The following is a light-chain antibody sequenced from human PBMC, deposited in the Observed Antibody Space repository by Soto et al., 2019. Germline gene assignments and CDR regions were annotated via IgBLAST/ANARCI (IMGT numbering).Light chain of an antibody. CDR3: QQYYSTPVT. CDR1: QSILFSSNNKNY. J-gene: IGKJ4*01. CDR2: WAS. V-gene: IGKV4-1*01. Sequence: DIVMTQSPDSLAVSLGERATINCKSSQSILFSSNNKNYLTWYQQKPGQPPKPLIYWASTRESGVPDRFSGSGCGTDFTLTISGRQAEDVAVYYCQQYYSTPVTFGGGTKVEI.